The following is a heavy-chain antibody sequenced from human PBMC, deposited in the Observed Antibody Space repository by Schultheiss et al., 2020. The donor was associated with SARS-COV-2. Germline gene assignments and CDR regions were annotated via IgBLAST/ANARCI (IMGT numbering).Heavy chain of an antibody. Sequence: GGSLRLSCAASGFTFSSYAMHWVRQAPGKGLEWVAVIYSGGSTNYADSVKGRFTISRDNSKNTLYLQMNSLRAEDTAVYYCARGGRGVNNWFDPWGQGTLVTVSS. CDR2: IYSGGST. J-gene: IGHJ5*02. CDR1: GFTFSSYA. CDR3: ARGGRGVNNWFDP. V-gene: IGHV3-NL1*01. D-gene: IGHD3-10*01.